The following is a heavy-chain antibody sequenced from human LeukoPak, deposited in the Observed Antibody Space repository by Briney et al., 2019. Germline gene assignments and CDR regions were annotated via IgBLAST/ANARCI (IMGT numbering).Heavy chain of an antibody. CDR1: GFTFSSYA. Sequence: GGSLRLSCEASGFTFSSYAMSWVRQAPGKGLEWVSAISGSGSSTYYADSVKGRFTISRDNAKNSLYLQMNSLRAEDTAVYYCAIIPRAAAGPSARSPFHYWGQGTLVTVSS. J-gene: IGHJ4*02. CDR3: AIIPRAAAGPSARSPFHY. CDR2: ISGSGSST. D-gene: IGHD6-13*01. V-gene: IGHV3-23*01.